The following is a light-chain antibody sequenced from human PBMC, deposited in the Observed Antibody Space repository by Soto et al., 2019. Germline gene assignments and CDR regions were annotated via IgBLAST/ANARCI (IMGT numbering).Light chain of an antibody. J-gene: IGKJ1*01. CDR2: GAS. Sequence: AIQMTQSPSSLSASVGARDTITGRASQGIRNDLDWYQQKPGKVAKLLIYGASNLQRGVPSRFSGSGSGTIFTLTISSLQPEDFGTYYCLQDFNYPWSFGQGTKVDIK. V-gene: IGKV1-6*01. CDR1: QGIRND. CDR3: LQDFNYPWS.